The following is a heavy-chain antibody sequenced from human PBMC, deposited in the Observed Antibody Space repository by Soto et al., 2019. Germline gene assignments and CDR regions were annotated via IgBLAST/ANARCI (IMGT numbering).Heavy chain of an antibody. Sequence: EVQLLESGGGLVQPGGSLRLSCAASEFTFSSYAMSWVRQAPGKGLEWVSAIGRTGGDTYYADSVKGRFTISRDNSQNTLYLQMNSLRGEDTALYYCARGQHGDHDYWGQGTLVTVSS. V-gene: IGHV3-23*01. CDR1: EFTFSSYA. CDR3: ARGQHGDHDY. CDR2: IGRTGGDT. D-gene: IGHD4-17*01. J-gene: IGHJ4*02.